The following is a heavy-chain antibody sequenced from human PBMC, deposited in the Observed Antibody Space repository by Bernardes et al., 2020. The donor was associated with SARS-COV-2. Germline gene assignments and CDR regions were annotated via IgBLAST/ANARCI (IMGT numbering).Heavy chain of an antibody. CDR1: GGSISSYY. J-gene: IGHJ5*02. Sequence: SETLSLTRTVSGGSISSYYWSWIRQPPGKGLEWIGYIYYSGSTNYNPSLKSRVTISVDTSKNQFSLKLSSVTAADTAVYYCARRGGYCSSTSCPTPGWFDPWGQGTLVTVSS. CDR3: ARRGGYCSSTSCPTPGWFDP. V-gene: IGHV4-59*08. CDR2: IYYSGST. D-gene: IGHD2-2*01.